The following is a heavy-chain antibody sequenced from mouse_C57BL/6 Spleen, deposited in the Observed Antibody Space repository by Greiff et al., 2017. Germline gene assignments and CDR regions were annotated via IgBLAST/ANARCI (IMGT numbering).Heavy chain of an antibody. CDR2: ISSGCSTN. Sequence: EVKLMESGGGLVKPGGSLKLSCAASGFTFSDYGMHWVRQAPEKGLEWVAYISSGCSTNYYADTVKGRFTSSRDNAKNPLFLQMTSLRSEDTAMYYCARRDGNGAMDYWGQGTSVTVSS. CDR3: ARRDGNGAMDY. D-gene: IGHD2-1*01. CDR1: GFTFSDYG. V-gene: IGHV5-17*01. J-gene: IGHJ4*01.